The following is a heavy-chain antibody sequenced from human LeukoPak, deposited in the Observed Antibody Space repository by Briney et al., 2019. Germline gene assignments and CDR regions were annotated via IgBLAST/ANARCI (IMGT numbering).Heavy chain of an antibody. J-gene: IGHJ5*02. Sequence: ASVKVSCKASGYTFTSYGISWVRQAPGQGLEWMGWISAYNGNTNYAQKLQGRVTMTTDTSTSTAYMELRSLRSDDTAVYYCAREKPYYDFWSGYYKSGWFDPWGQGTLVTVSS. CDR3: AREKPYYDFWSGYYKSGWFDP. CDR1: GYTFTSYG. D-gene: IGHD3-3*01. CDR2: ISAYNGNT. V-gene: IGHV1-18*01.